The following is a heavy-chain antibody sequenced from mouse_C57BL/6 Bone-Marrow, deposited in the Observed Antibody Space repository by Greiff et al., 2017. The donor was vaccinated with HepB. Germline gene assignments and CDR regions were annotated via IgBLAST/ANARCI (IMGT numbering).Heavy chain of an antibody. V-gene: IGHV1-55*01. D-gene: IGHD1-1*01. CDR1: GYTFTSYW. CDR2: IYPGSGST. J-gene: IGHJ2*01. CDR3: ATLFITTVVFDY. Sequence: QVQLQQSGAELVKPGASVKMSCKASGYTFTSYWITWVKQRPGQGLEWIGDIYPGSGSTNYNEKFKSKATLTVDTSSSTAYMQLSSLTSEDSAVYYCATLFITTVVFDYWGQGTTLTVSS.